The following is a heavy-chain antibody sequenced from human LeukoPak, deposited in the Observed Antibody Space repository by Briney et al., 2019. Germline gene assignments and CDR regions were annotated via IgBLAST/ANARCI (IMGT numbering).Heavy chain of an antibody. CDR2: IFYSGST. CDR3: ARHEHLQYFDY. J-gene: IGHJ4*02. V-gene: IGHV4-39*01. CDR1: GGSISSSVYY. D-gene: IGHD2-21*01. Sequence: SETLSLTCTVSGGSISSSVYYWGWIRQPPGKGLEWIGSIFYSGSTSYNPSLKSRVTMSVDTSNNQFSLKLTSVSAADTAVYYCARHEHLQYFDYWGQGALVTVSS.